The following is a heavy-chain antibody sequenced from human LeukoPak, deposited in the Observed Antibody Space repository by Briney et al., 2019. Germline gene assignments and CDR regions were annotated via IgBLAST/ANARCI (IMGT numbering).Heavy chain of an antibody. CDR3: ARGYCSGGSCYSYYYYNYMDV. J-gene: IGHJ6*03. Sequence: SETLSLTCTVSGGSISSSSYYWGWIRQPPGKGLEWIGSIYYSGSTYYNPSLKSRITISVDTSKNQFSLKLSSVTAADTAVYYCARGYCSGGSCYSYYYYNYMDVWGKGTTVTVSS. V-gene: IGHV4-39*07. D-gene: IGHD2-15*01. CDR1: GGSISSSSYY. CDR2: IYYSGST.